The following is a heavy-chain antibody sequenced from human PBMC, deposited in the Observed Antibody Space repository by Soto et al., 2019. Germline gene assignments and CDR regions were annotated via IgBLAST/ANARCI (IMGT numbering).Heavy chain of an antibody. D-gene: IGHD3-16*02. CDR2: ISSSSTYI. CDR3: ARDLWVMITFRGVIAPPPDY. Sequence: EVQLLESGGGLVQPGGSLRLSCAASGFTFSSYAMSWVRQAPGKGLEWVSAISSSSTYISYADSVKGRFTISRDNAKNSLYLQMNSLKADDTAVYYCARDLWVMITFRGVIAPPPDYWGQGTLVTVSS. V-gene: IGHV3-21*01. J-gene: IGHJ4*02. CDR1: GFTFSSYA.